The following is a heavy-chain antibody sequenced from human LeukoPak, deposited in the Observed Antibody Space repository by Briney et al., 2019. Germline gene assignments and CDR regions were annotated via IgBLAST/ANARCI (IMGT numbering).Heavy chain of an antibody. CDR3: ARVRLRDFWSGYPHYFDY. CDR1: GGSISSYY. CDR2: IYYSGST. V-gene: IGHV4-59*01. D-gene: IGHD3-3*01. Sequence: SETLSLTCTVSGGSISSYYWSWIRQPPGKGLEWIGYIYYSGSTNYNPSLKSRVTISVDTSKNQFSLKLSSVTAADTAVYYCARVRLRDFWSGYPHYFDYWGQGTLITVSS. J-gene: IGHJ4*02.